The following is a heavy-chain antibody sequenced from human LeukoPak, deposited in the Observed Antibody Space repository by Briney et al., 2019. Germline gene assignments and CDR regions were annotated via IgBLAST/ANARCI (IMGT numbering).Heavy chain of an antibody. Sequence: SETLSLTCTVSGGSINSYYWSWIRQPPGKGLEWIGYIHYSGYTNYSPSLKSRVTISVDTSKNQFSLKLSSVTAADTAVYYCASSKTNGDSSGWYAWFDPWGQGTLVTVSS. CDR2: IHYSGYT. D-gene: IGHD6-19*01. J-gene: IGHJ5*02. V-gene: IGHV4-59*01. CDR1: GGSINSYY. CDR3: ASSKTNGDSSGWYAWFDP.